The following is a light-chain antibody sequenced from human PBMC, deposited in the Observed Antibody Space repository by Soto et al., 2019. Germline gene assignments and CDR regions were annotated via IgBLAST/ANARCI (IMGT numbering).Light chain of an antibody. J-gene: IGKJ1*01. Sequence: EIVLTQSPGTLSLSPGERATLSRRASQSFIYLAWYQQKPGQAPRLLFYGASNRATGIPGRFSGSGSGTDFTLTISRMEPEDSAVYYCHQYGIVPWTFGQGTKVDIK. V-gene: IGKV3-20*01. CDR3: HQYGIVPWT. CDR2: GAS. CDR1: QSFIY.